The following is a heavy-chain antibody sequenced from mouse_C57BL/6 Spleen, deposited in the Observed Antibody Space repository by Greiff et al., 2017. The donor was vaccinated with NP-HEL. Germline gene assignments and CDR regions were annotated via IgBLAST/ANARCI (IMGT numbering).Heavy chain of an antibody. CDR1: GYTFTDYE. CDR2: IDPETGGT. Sequence: VQLQQSGAELVRPGASVTLSCKASGYTFTDYEMHWVKQTPVHGLEWIGAIDPETGGTDYNQKFKGKAILTADKSSSTAYMELRSLTSEDSAVYYGTRRLGRGDSYAMDYWGQGTSVTVSS. J-gene: IGHJ4*01. CDR3: TRRLGRGDSYAMDY. V-gene: IGHV1-15*01. D-gene: IGHD4-1*01.